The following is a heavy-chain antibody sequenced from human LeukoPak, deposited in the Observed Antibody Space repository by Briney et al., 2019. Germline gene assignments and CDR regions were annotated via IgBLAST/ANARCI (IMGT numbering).Heavy chain of an antibody. CDR2: LSPDGSSS. CDR3: ASGGHYYDSSGYYGY. J-gene: IGHJ4*02. V-gene: IGHV3-74*01. CDR1: GFTFSTYW. D-gene: IGHD3-22*01. Sequence: PGGSLRLSCAASGFTFSTYWMHWVRQAPGKGLVWVSRLSPDGSSSIYADSVKGRFTVSRDNAKNTLYLQMNSLRAEDTAVYYCASGGHYYDSSGYYGYWGQGTLVTVSS.